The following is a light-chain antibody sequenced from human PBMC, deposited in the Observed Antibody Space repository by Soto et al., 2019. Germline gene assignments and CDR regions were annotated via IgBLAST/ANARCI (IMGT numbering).Light chain of an antibody. V-gene: IGKV1-5*01. CDR2: DAS. CDR1: QSISSW. CDR3: HQYNSYFAWT. Sequence: DIQMTQSPSTLSASVGDRVTITCRASQSISSWLASYQQKPGKAPKLMIYDASSLESGVPSRFSDSRYGTEFTLTISNLQADDFATHYCHQYNSYFAWTFGEGTKVEIK. J-gene: IGKJ1*01.